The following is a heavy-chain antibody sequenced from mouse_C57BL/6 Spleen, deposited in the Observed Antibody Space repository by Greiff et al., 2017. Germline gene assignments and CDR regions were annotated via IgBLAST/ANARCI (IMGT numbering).Heavy chain of an antibody. D-gene: IGHD1-1*01. CDR1: GFTFTDYY. CDR2: IRNKANGYTT. J-gene: IGHJ3*01. CDR3: AKSLEYYGSSSAWFAY. V-gene: IGHV7-3*01. Sequence: EVQLVESGGGLVQPGGSLSLSCAASGFTFTDYYMSWVRQPPGQALEWLGFIRNKANGYTTDYSASVKGRFTISRDTSQSILYLQMNALRAEDSATCYCAKSLEYYGSSSAWFAYWGQGTLVTVSA.